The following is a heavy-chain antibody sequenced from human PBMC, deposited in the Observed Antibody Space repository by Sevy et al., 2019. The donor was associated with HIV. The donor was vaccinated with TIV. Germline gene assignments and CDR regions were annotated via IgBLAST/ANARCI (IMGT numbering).Heavy chain of an antibody. J-gene: IGHJ4*02. CDR3: AKELYYYGSGSYYNVFDY. V-gene: IGHV3-30*18. CDR1: GFTFSSYG. CDR2: ISYDGSNK. Sequence: GGSLRLSCAASGFTFSSYGMHWVRQAPGKGLGWVAVISYDGSNKYYADSVKGRFTISRDNSKNTLYLQMNSLRAEDTAVYYCAKELYYYGSGSYYNVFDYWGQGTLVTVSS. D-gene: IGHD3-10*01.